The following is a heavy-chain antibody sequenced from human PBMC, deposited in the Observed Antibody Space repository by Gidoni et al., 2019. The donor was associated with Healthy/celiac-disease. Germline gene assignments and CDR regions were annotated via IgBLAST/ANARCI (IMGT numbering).Heavy chain of an antibody. D-gene: IGHD1-26*01. V-gene: IGHV3-23*01. CDR1: GFTFSSYA. Sequence: EVQLLESGGGLVQPGGSLRLSCAASGFTFSSYAMSWVRQAPGKGLGWVSAISGSGGSTYYADSVKGRFTISRDNSKNTLYLQMNSLRAEDTAVYYCAKSRNPQWEPSIDYWGQGTLVTVSS. CDR2: ISGSGGST. J-gene: IGHJ4*02. CDR3: AKSRNPQWEPSIDY.